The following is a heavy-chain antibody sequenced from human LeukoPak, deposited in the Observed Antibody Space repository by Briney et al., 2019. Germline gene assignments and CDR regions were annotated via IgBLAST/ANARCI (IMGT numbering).Heavy chain of an antibody. CDR2: MNGGNGNT. Sequence: ASVKVSCKASGYIVTDYAIHWLRQAPGQRPEWRGWMNGGNGNTKYSQKFQGRITLIRDTSAATAYMELSSLRHDDLAVYYCARGRGTSGSNRDFYYYYYMDVWGKGTTVTVSS. CDR1: GYIVTDYA. J-gene: IGHJ6*03. CDR3: ARGRGTSGSNRDFYYYYYMDV. V-gene: IGHV1-3*01. D-gene: IGHD2-15*01.